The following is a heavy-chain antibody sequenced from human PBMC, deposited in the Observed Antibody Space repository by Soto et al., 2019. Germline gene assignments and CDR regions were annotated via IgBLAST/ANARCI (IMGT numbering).Heavy chain of an antibody. V-gene: IGHV4-30-2*01. D-gene: IGHD2-21*01. CDR3: ARIPSP. J-gene: IGHJ5*02. CDR1: GDTISTGGYT. CDR2: IYHSGNT. Sequence: PSETLSLTCDVSGDTISTGGYTWAWIRQPPGKALEWIGYIYHSGNTYYNPSLKSRVTISVDRSKNQFSLKLSSVTAADTAVYYCARIPSPWGQGTLVTVSS.